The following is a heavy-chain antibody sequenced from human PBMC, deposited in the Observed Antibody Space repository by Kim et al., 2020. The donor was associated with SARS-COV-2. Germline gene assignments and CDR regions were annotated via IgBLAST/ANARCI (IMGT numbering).Heavy chain of an antibody. D-gene: IGHD3-3*01. CDR3: APFTIFGVVIKGFDY. V-gene: IGHV3-48*03. Sequence: GGSLRLSCAASGFTFSSYEMNWVRQAPGKGLEWVSYISSSGSTIYYADSVKGRFTISRDNAKNSLYLQMNSLRAEDTAVYYCAPFTIFGVVIKGFDYWGQGTLVTVSS. CDR1: GFTFSSYE. CDR2: ISSSGSTI. J-gene: IGHJ4*02.